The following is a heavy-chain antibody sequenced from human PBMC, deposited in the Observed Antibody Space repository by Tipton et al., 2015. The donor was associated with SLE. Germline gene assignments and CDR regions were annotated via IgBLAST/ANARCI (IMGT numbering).Heavy chain of an antibody. V-gene: IGHV3-49*03. CDR1: GFTFDDYA. CDR2: IRSKAYGGTT. CDR3: TRDRGLAGTKGSFDY. D-gene: IGHD1-7*01. Sequence: SLRLSCTASGFTFDDYAMSWFRQAPGKGLEWVGFIRSKAYGGTTEYAASVKGRFTISRDDSKSIAYLQMNSLKTEDTAVYYCTRDRGLAGTKGSFDYWGQGTLVTVSS. J-gene: IGHJ4*02.